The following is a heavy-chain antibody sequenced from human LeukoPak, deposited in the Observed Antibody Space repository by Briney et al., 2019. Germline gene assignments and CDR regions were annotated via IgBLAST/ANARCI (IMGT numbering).Heavy chain of an antibody. CDR2: IIPIFGTA. D-gene: IGHD3-22*01. Sequence: ASVKVSCKASGGTFSSYAISWVRQAPRQGLEWMGGIIPIFGTANYAQKFQGRVTITADESTSTAYMELSSLRSEDTAVYYCARDLHDSSGYLFSSWGQGTLVTVSS. V-gene: IGHV1-69*13. J-gene: IGHJ5*02. CDR1: GGTFSSYA. CDR3: ARDLHDSSGYLFSS.